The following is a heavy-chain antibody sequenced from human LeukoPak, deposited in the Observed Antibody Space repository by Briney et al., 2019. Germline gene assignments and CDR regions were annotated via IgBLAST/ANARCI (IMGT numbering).Heavy chain of an antibody. CDR3: ARGRVYGGNPGGY. J-gene: IGHJ4*02. CDR2: IKQDGSEK. D-gene: IGHD4-23*01. V-gene: IGHV3-7*01. CDR1: GFTFSSYW. Sequence: PGGSLRLSCAASGFTFSSYWMSWVRQAPGKGLEWVANIKQDGSEKYYVDSVKGRFTISRDNAKNSLYLQMNSLGAEDTAVYYCARGRVYGGNPGGYWGQGTLVTVSS.